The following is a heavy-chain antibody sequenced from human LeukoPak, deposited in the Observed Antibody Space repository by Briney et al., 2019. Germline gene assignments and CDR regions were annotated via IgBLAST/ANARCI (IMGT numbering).Heavy chain of an antibody. CDR3: ARGPPNWGHDY. CDR1: GYTFTGYY. Sequence: ASVKVSCKASGYTFTGYYMHWVRQAPGQRPEWVGWMSPNSGDTGYAQKFQDRVTMTRNTSISTAYMELSSLRSDDTAVYYCARGPPNWGHDYWGPGTLVTVSS. CDR2: MSPNSGDT. J-gene: IGHJ4*02. V-gene: IGHV1-8*02. D-gene: IGHD7-27*01.